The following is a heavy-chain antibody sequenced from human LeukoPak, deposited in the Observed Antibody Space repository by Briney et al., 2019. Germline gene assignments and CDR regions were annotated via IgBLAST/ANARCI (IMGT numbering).Heavy chain of an antibody. D-gene: IGHD3-10*01. CDR3: ATWVFLGESGYYDY. Sequence: QPGGSLRLSCAASGFTFSTYAVTWVRQAPRKGLEGVSIITRSGGTYYADSVKGRFTISRDNSKNTLYLQMNSLRAEDTAVYYCATWVFLGESGYYDYWGQGTLVTVSS. CDR1: GFTFSTYA. V-gene: IGHV3-23*01. CDR2: ITRSGGT. J-gene: IGHJ4*02.